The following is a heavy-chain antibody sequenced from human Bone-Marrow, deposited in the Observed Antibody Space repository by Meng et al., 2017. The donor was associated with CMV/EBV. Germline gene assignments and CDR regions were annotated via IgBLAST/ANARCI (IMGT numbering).Heavy chain of an antibody. D-gene: IGHD2-2*03. J-gene: IGHJ6*02. V-gene: IGHV3-7*01. CDR3: ARGGGYCSSTSCYPSYYYYGMDV. CDR2: IKQDGSDK. Sequence: GESLKISCAASGFTFDDYWMSWVRQAPGKGLEWVANIKQDGSDKYYVDSVKGRFTISRDNAKNSLYLQMNSLRVEDTAVYYCARGGGYCSSTSCYPSYYYYGMDVWGQGTTVTVSS. CDR1: GFTFDDYW.